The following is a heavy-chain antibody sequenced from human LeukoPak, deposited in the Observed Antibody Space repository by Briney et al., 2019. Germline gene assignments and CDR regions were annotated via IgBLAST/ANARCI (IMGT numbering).Heavy chain of an antibody. D-gene: IGHD1-26*01. CDR3: AEGGYYQDFDY. Sequence: GGSLRLSCAASGFTFSSYAMHWVRQAPGKGLEWVSAISSSGDSTDYADSVKGRFTISRDNSQNTLYLQMNSLRAEDTAVYYCAEGGYYQDFDYWGQGTLVTVSS. V-gene: IGHV3-23*01. CDR1: GFTFSSYA. CDR2: ISSSGDST. J-gene: IGHJ4*02.